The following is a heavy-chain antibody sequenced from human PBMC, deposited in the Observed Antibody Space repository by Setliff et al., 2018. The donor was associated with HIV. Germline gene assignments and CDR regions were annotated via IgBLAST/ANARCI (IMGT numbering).Heavy chain of an antibody. CDR3: AKDRGYYGSGSSLDY. D-gene: IGHD3-10*01. J-gene: IGHJ4*02. Sequence: PGGSLRLSCAASGFTLSNYAMSWVRQAPGKGLEWVSGISGSGGYSYYADSVQGRFTISSDNSKNMLYLQMNSLRAEDTAVYYCAKDRGYYGSGSSLDYWGQGTLVTVSS. CDR2: ISGSGGYS. CDR1: GFTLSNYA. V-gene: IGHV3-23*01.